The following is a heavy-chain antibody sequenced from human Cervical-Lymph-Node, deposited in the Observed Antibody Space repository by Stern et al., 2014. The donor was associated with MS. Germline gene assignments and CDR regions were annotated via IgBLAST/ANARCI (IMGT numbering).Heavy chain of an antibody. CDR1: GGTFGTFA. J-gene: IGHJ4*02. CDR3: AREAIGHSGTFDF. D-gene: IGHD5-12*01. CDR2: IIPIIATA. Sequence: VQLGQSGAEVKKPGSSVKVSCRASGGTFGTFAVNWVRQAPGQGLERMGGIIPIIATANYAQRFQGRVTITADESTTTAYMELNSLTSDDTAVYFCAREAIGHSGTFDFWGQGTLVTVSS. V-gene: IGHV1-69*01.